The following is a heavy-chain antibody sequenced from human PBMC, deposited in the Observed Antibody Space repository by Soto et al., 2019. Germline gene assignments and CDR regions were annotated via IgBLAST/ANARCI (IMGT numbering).Heavy chain of an antibody. J-gene: IGHJ6*02. CDR2: INHSGST. V-gene: IGHV4-34*01. D-gene: IGHD3-10*01. CDR1: GGSFSGYY. Sequence: PSETLSLTCAVYGGSFSGYYWSWIRQPPGRGLEWIGEINHSGSTNYNPSLKSRVTISVDTSKNQFSLKLSSVTAADTAVYYFARAGRVSGNFAQRMDVWGQGTTVTVSS. CDR3: ARAGRVSGNFAQRMDV.